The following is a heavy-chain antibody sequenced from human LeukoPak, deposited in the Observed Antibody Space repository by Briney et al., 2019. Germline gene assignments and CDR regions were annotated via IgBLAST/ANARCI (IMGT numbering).Heavy chain of an antibody. Sequence: ASVKVSCKSSGYTFTGYYIHWVRQAPGQGLEWMGWINPNSGGTNYAQKFQGRVTMTRDTSISTAYMELSRLRSDDTAVYYCARGGLRTKVPAAILNYWGQGTLVTVSS. J-gene: IGHJ4*02. D-gene: IGHD2-2*01. CDR2: INPNSGGT. CDR1: GYTFTGYY. CDR3: ARGGLRTKVPAAILNY. V-gene: IGHV1-2*02.